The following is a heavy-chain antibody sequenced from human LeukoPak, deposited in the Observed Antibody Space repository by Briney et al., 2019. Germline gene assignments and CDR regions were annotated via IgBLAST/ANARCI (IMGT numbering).Heavy chain of an antibody. V-gene: IGHV3-23*01. CDR1: GFTFTIYA. D-gene: IGHD3-22*01. Sequence: GGPLRLSCAASGFTFTIYAMSWVRQAPGKGLEWVSSISGSGGSTFYADSVKGRFTISRDNSKNTLYLQMNSLRAEDTAVYYCAKVLHYDSSGYYYYYYGMDVWGQGTTVTVSS. J-gene: IGHJ6*02. CDR3: AKVLHYDSSGYYYYYYGMDV. CDR2: ISGSGGST.